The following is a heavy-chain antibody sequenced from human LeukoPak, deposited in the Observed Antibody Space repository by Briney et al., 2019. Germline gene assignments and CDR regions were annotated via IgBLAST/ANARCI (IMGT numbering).Heavy chain of an antibody. CDR2: INPNSGGT. J-gene: IGHJ6*02. CDR3: ARDTSLRYCSSTRCFEDYYYYGMDV. Sequence: ASVKVSCKASGYTFTGYYMHWVRQAPGQGLEWMGWINPNSGGTNYAQKFQGRVTMTRDTSISTAYMELSRLRSDDTAVYYCARDTSLRYCSSTRCFEDYYYYGMDVWGQGTTVTVSS. V-gene: IGHV1-2*02. D-gene: IGHD2-2*01. CDR1: GYTFTGYY.